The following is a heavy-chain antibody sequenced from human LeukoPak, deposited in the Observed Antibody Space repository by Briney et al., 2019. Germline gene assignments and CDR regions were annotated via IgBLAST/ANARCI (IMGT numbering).Heavy chain of an antibody. D-gene: IGHD2-15*01. J-gene: IGHJ6*02. Sequence: ASVKVSCKASGYTFTGYYMHWVRQAPGQGLEWMGWINPNSGGTNYAQKFQGRVTMTRDTSISTAYMELSRLRPDDTAVYYCAWVVVAATIYGMDVWGQGTTVTVSS. CDR1: GYTFTGYY. V-gene: IGHV1-2*02. CDR2: INPNSGGT. CDR3: AWVVVAATIYGMDV.